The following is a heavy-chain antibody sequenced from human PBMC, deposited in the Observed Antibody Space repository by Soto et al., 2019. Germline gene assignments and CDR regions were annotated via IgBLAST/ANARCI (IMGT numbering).Heavy chain of an antibody. Sequence: QVQLQESGPGLVKPSQPLSLTSTVSGASMSSGDYYCNWIRQHPEKGLEWIGYINYRGTTFYNPSLKSRIAISADTSKNQFSLRLTSVTAADTAMYFCARDAPGAAPYWGQGTLVTVSS. V-gene: IGHV4-31*03. CDR3: ARDAPGAAPY. D-gene: IGHD6-13*01. CDR2: INYRGTT. CDR1: GASMSSGDYY. J-gene: IGHJ4*02.